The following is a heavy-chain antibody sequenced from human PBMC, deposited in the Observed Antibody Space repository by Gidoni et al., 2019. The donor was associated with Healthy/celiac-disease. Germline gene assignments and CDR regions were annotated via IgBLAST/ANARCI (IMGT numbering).Heavy chain of an antibody. CDR1: GFTFSSYD. CDR3: ARTHPSETSSGWYGGIFDY. V-gene: IGHV3-48*03. CDR2: ISSSGSTI. J-gene: IGHJ4*02. D-gene: IGHD6-19*01. Sequence: EVQLVESGGGLVQPGGSLRLSCAASGFTFSSYDMNWVRQAPGKGLEWVSYISSSGSTIYYADSVKGRFTISRDNAKNSLYLQMNSLRAEDTAVYYCARTHPSETSSGWYGGIFDYWGQGTLVTVSS.